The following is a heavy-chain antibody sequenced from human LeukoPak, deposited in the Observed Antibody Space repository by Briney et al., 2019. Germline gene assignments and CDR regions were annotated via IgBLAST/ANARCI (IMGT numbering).Heavy chain of an antibody. J-gene: IGHJ4*02. V-gene: IGHV1-2*02. CDR1: GYTFTGYY. CDR3: ARVRPYTIVGVVIKSDLDY. Sequence: ASVKDSCKASGYTFTGYYMHWVRQAPGQGLEWMGWINPNSGGTNYAQKFQGRVTMTRDTSISTAYMELSRLRSDDTAVYYCARVRPYTIVGVVIKSDLDYSGQGTLVTVSS. D-gene: IGHD3-3*01. CDR2: INPNSGGT.